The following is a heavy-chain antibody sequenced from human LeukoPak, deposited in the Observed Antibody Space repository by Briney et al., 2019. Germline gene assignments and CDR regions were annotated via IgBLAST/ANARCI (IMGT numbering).Heavy chain of an antibody. V-gene: IGHV3-23*01. CDR3: ARGPAISYYSMDV. CDR1: GFTIMNSA. J-gene: IGHJ6*03. CDR2: INGTAIDT. Sequence: GGSLRLSCAASGFTIMNSAMNWVRQAPGKGLEWVSAINGTAIDTDYADSVKGRFTISRDFSRNTLYLQMNSLRAEDMTLYYCARGPAISYYSMDVWGKGTTVTVSS. D-gene: IGHD2-2*01.